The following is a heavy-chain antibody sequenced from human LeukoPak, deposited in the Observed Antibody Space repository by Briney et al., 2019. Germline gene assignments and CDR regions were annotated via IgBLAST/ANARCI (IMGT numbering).Heavy chain of an antibody. CDR2: VHYSGST. CDR3: VSYRGPPYAFDV. D-gene: IGHD3-10*01. CDR1: GGSTSSSY. V-gene: IGHV4-59*01. J-gene: IGHJ3*01. Sequence: SETLSLTCTISGGSTSSSYWTWIRQPPGKELEWIGYVHYSGSTNYNPSLKSRVSMSIDPSNNQFSLKLTSVTAADTAVYYCVSYRGPPYAFDVWGQGTMVLVSS.